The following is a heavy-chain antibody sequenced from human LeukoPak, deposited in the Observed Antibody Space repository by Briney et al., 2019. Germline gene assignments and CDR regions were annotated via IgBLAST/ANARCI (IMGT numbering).Heavy chain of an antibody. CDR2: IYYSGST. J-gene: IGHJ4*02. CDR1: GGSISSSSYY. V-gene: IGHV4-39*01. Sequence: PSETLSLTCTVSGGSISSSSYYWGWIRQPPGRGLEWIGSIYYSGSTYYNPSLKSRVTISVDTSKNQFSLKLSSVTAADTAVYYCARQRGYSSYRPRRYYFDYWGQGTLVTVSS. CDR3: ARQRGYSSYRPRRYYFDY. D-gene: IGHD5-18*01.